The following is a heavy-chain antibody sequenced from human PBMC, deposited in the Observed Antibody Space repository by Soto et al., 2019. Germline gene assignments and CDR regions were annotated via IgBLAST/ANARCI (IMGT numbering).Heavy chain of an antibody. CDR3: TSVRSY. J-gene: IGHJ4*02. V-gene: IGHV3-23*01. D-gene: IGHD3-10*01. CDR1: GFTFSSYA. Sequence: PGGSLRLSCAASGFTFSSYAMSWVRQAPGKGLEWVSAISGSGGTTDYAAPVKDRFTISRDDSENTLYLQMNSLKTEDTAVYYCTSVRSYWGQGTLVTVSS. CDR2: ISGSGGTT.